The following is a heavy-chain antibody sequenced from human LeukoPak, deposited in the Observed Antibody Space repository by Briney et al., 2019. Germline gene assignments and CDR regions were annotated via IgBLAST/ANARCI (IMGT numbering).Heavy chain of an antibody. CDR3: ARDSGVSGWYGSFEF. J-gene: IGHJ4*02. CDR1: GGSFSGYY. CDR2: INHSGRT. Sequence: TSETLSLTCAVYGGSFSGYYWSWIRQSPGKGLGWIGEINHSGRTDYNPSLKSRVTISVDTSNNQFSLKLSSVTAADTAVYYCARDSGVSGWYGSFEFWGQGILVTVSS. D-gene: IGHD6-19*01. V-gene: IGHV4-34*01.